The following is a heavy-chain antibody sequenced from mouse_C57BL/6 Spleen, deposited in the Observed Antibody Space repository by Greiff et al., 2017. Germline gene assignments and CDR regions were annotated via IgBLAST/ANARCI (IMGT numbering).Heavy chain of an antibody. CDR1: GFTFSSYG. D-gene: IGHD2-4*01. Sequence: EVQLQESGGDLVKPGGSLKLSCAASGFTFSSYGMSWVRQTPDKRLEWVATISSGGSYTYYPDSVKGRFTISRDNAKNTLYLQMSSLKSEDTAMYYCARRGFDYDFAMDYWGQGTSVTVSS. V-gene: IGHV5-6*01. J-gene: IGHJ4*01. CDR3: ARRGFDYDFAMDY. CDR2: ISSGGSYT.